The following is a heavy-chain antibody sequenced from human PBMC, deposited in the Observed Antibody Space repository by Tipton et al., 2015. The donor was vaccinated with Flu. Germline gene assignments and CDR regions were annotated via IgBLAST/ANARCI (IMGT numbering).Heavy chain of an antibody. D-gene: IGHD6-19*01. J-gene: IGHJ1*01. CDR2: ITSGGYDM. V-gene: IGHV3-11*01. Sequence: SLRLSCAASGFTFSGYYMSWIRQAPGKGLEWVSYITSGGYDMYYADSVKGRFTISRDNAKNSLYLQLNSLRPEDTAIYYCARDWGRAVVGPWGQGTLVTVSS. CDR3: ARDWGRAVVGP. CDR1: GFTFSGYY.